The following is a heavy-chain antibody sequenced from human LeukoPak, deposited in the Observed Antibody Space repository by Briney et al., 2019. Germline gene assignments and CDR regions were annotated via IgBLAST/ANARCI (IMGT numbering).Heavy chain of an antibody. CDR3: ARDLMVRGPMDV. CDR1: GYTFTSYG. Sequence: GASVKVSCKASGYTFTSYGISWVRQAPGQGLEWMGWIKPSSGGTNYAQNFQGRVTMTRDTSINTAYMELSRLRSDDPAVYYCARDLMVRGPMDVWGKGTTVTVSS. V-gene: IGHV1-2*02. CDR2: IKPSSGGT. J-gene: IGHJ6*03. D-gene: IGHD3-10*01.